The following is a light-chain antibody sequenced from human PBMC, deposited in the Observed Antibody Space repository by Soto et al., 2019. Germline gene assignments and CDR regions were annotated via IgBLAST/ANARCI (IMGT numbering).Light chain of an antibody. CDR3: QQSYSTPL. CDR1: QSISSY. J-gene: IGKJ3*01. CDR2: AAS. Sequence: DIQMTQSPSSLSASVGDRVTITCRASQSISSYLNWYQQKPGKAPKLLIYAASSLQSGVPSRFSGSGSGTDFTLTINSLQPEDFATYYCQQSYSTPLFGPGTKVDI. V-gene: IGKV1-39*01.